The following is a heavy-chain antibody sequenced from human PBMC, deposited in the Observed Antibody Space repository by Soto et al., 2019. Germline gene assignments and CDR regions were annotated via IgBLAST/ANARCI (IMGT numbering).Heavy chain of an antibody. D-gene: IGHD2-8*02. CDR2: IWYDGSTK. V-gene: IGHV3-33*01. Sequence: VGSLRLFCAASGFTFHTYGMNWVRRAPGKGPEWVSVIWYDGSTKHYADSVKGRFTVSRDNAKNTMYLQMNSLRVEDTAVYYCARVDCTGGNCRPYFYYDMDVWGQGTTVTVSS. J-gene: IGHJ6*02. CDR3: ARVDCTGGNCRPYFYYDMDV. CDR1: GFTFHTYG.